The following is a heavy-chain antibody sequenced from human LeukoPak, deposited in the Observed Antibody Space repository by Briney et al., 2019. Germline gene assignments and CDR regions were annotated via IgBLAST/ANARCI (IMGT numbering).Heavy chain of an antibody. CDR1: GFTFSSYA. CDR3: AKDGSSGGYAPGSLDY. J-gene: IGHJ4*02. Sequence: GGSLRLSCAASGFTFSSYAMSWVRQAPGKGLEWVSAISGSGGSTYYADPVKGRFTISRDNSKNTLYLQMNSLRAEDTAVYYCAKDGSSGGYAPGSLDYWGQGTLVTVSS. V-gene: IGHV3-23*01. CDR2: ISGSGGST. D-gene: IGHD5-12*01.